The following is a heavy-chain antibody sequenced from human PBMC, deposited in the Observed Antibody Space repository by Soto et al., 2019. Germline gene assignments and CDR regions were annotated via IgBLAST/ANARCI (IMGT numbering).Heavy chain of an antibody. D-gene: IGHD6-13*01. CDR3: SSSAARQARRYEEN. V-gene: IGHV3-23*01. CDR2: ISGSGGST. Sequence: EVQLLESGGGLVQPGGSLRLSCAASGFTYSSYAMSWVPQAPGKGLEWVSAISGSGGSTYYADSVKGRFTISRDNSKNTLYLQMNSLRAEDTAVYYCSSSAARQARRYEENRGQGTLVTVSS. J-gene: IGHJ4*02. CDR1: GFTYSSYA.